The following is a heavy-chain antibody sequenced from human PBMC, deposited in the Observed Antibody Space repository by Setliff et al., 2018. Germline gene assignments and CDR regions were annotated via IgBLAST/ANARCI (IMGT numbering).Heavy chain of an antibody. Sequence: GGSLRLSCAASGFTFSNYWMNWVRQAPGKGLEWVANIKQDGSEKNYVDSVKGRFTISRDNARNSLYLQMNSLRAEDTAVYYCAREQFVGDYWGQGTLGTVS. D-gene: IGHD3-10*01. V-gene: IGHV3-7*03. CDR2: IKQDGSEK. J-gene: IGHJ4*02. CDR1: GFTFSNYW. CDR3: AREQFVGDY.